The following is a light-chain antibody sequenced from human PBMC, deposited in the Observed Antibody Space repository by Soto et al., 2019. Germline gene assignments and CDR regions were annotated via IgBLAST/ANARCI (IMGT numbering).Light chain of an antibody. CDR1: QSVSSSY. CDR2: GAS. Sequence: EIALTQSPGTLSLSPGERATLSCRASQSVSSSYLAWYQQKPGQAPRLLIYGASSRATGIPDRFSGTGSETDFTLTISRLEPEDFAVYYCQQYDNSPITFGQGTRLEIK. J-gene: IGKJ5*01. V-gene: IGKV3-20*01. CDR3: QQYDNSPIT.